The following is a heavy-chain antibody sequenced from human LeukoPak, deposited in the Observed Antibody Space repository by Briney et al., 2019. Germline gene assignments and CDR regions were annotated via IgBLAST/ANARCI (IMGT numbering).Heavy chain of an antibody. Sequence: SETLSPTCTVSGGSISSYYWSWIRQPPGKGLEWIGYIYYSGSTNYNPSLKSRVTISVDTSKNQFSLKLSSVTAADTAVYYCARDPNWAVWGQGTLVTVSS. J-gene: IGHJ4*02. D-gene: IGHD7-27*01. V-gene: IGHV4-59*01. CDR1: GGSISSYY. CDR2: IYYSGST. CDR3: ARDPNWAV.